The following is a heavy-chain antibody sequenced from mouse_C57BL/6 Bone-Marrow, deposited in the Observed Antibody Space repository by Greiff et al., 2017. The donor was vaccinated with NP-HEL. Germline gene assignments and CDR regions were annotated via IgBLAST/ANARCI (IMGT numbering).Heavy chain of an antibody. CDR3: AAYYYSSSRYEAVDY. CDR1: GFTFSDYG. J-gene: IGHJ4*01. CDR2: ISSGSSTI. D-gene: IGHD1-1*01. V-gene: IGHV5-17*01. Sequence: EVQRVESGGGLVKPGGSLKLSCAASGFTFSDYGMHWVRQAPEKGLEWVAYISSGSSTIYYADTVKGRFTISRDNAKNTLFLQMTSLRSEDTAMYDSAAYYYSSSRYEAVDYWGRGTAVTVSA.